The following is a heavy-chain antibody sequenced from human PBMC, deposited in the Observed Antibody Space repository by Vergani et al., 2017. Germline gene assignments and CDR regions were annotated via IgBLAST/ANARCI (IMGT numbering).Heavy chain of an antibody. CDR1: GFTLSDHV. Sequence: EVQLVESGGGLVQPGGSLRLSCAASGFTLSDHVMDWVRQGPGKGLEWVGRSRNKARSYTTDYSASVKGRFTISRDDSRNSLYLQMNSLKTEDTAVYYCAKDPGYCSSTTCYRNYYFDLWGRGTLVTVSS. CDR3: AKDPGYCSSTTCYRNYYFDL. J-gene: IGHJ2*01. V-gene: IGHV3-72*01. CDR2: SRNKARSYTT. D-gene: IGHD2-2*01.